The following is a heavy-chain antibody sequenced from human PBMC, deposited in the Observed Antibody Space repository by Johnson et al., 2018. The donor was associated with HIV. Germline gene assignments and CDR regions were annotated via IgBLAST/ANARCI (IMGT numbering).Heavy chain of an antibody. V-gene: IGHV3-33*06. CDR1: GFTFSSYG. CDR2: IWYDGSNK. J-gene: IGHJ3*02. D-gene: IGHD2-21*01. Sequence: QVQLVESGGGVVQPGRSLRLSCAASGFTFSSYGMHWVRQAPGKGLEWVAVIWYDGSNKYYADSVKGRFTLSRDNPKNTLYLQMNSLRAEDTAVYYCAKSIVVVIAGNNDDAFDIWGQGTMVTVSS. CDR3: AKSIVVVIAGNNDDAFDI.